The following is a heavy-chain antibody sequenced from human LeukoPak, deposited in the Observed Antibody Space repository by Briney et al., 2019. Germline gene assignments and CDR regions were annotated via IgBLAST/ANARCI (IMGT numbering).Heavy chain of an antibody. D-gene: IGHD3-22*01. CDR1: GFTFSSYG. V-gene: IGHV3-23*01. Sequence: GGSLRLSCAASGFTFSSYGMSWVRQAPGKGLKWVSAISGSGGSTYYADSVKGRFTISRDNSKNTLYLQMNSLRAEDTAVYYCAKYPNDYYDSSGYYTRAEYFQHWGQGTLVTVSS. CDR2: ISGSGGST. CDR3: AKYPNDYYDSSGYYTRAEYFQH. J-gene: IGHJ1*01.